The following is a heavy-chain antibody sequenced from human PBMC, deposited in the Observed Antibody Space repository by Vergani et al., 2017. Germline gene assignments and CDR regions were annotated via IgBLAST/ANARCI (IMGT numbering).Heavy chain of an antibody. J-gene: IGHJ4*02. V-gene: IGHV3-9*01. CDR3: AKXNHYCSSTSCYFDY. CDR1: GFTFDDYA. D-gene: IGHD2-2*01. Sequence: EVQLVESGGGLVQPGRSLRLSCAASGFTFDDYAMHWVRQAPGKGLEWVSGISWNSGSIGYADSVKGRFTISRDNAKNSLYLQMNSLRAEDTALYYCAKXNHYCSSTSCYFDYWGQGTLVTVSS. CDR2: ISWNSGSI.